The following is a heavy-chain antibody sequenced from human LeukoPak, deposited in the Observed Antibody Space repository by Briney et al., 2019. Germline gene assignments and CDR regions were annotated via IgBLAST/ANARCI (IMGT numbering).Heavy chain of an antibody. J-gene: IGHJ4*02. CDR2: IYYSGST. Sequence: SETLSLTCTVSGGSISSSSYYWGWIRQPPGKGLEWIGSIYYSGSTCYNPSLKSRVTISVDTSKNQFSLKLSSVTAADTAVYYCARHANPRIMITFGGVMSSYFDYWGQGTLVTVSS. V-gene: IGHV4-39*01. CDR3: ARHANPRIMITFGGVMSSYFDY. D-gene: IGHD3-16*01. CDR1: GGSISSSSYY.